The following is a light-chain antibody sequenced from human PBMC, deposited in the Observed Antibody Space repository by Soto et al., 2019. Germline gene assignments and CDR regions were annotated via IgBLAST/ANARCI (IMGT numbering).Light chain of an antibody. J-gene: IGLJ2*01. Sequence: QSVLTQPPSASGSPGQSVTISCTGTSSDVGGHNLVSWYQQHPGKAPKLMIYEVTKRPSGVPDRFSGSKSGNSASLTVSGLQAEDEADYYCSSYAGSNKVIFGGGTKLTVL. V-gene: IGLV2-8*01. CDR1: SSDVGGHNL. CDR2: EVT. CDR3: SSYAGSNKVI.